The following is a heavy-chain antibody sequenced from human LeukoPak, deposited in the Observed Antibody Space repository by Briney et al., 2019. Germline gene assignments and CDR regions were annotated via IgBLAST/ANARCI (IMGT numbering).Heavy chain of an antibody. J-gene: IGHJ4*02. V-gene: IGHV1-8*01. CDR3: ARVAELIWSGERSADFAY. D-gene: IGHD3-10*01. CDR1: GYTFTSYD. Sequence: ASVKVSCKASGYTFTSYDINWVRQATGQGLEWMGWMNPNSGNTGYAQKFQGRVTMTRNTSISTAYMELSSLRSEDTAVYYCARVAELIWSGERSADFAYGGQGTLLTVHS. CDR2: MNPNSGNT.